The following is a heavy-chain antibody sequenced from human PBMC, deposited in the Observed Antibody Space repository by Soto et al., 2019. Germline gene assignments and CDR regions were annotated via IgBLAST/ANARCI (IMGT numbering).Heavy chain of an antibody. CDR3: AKEGGGMDV. Sequence: EVQLVESGGVVVKPGGSLRLSCAASGFTFDDYTMHWVRQAPGKGLEWVSLISWDGGTTYYADSVKGRFTSSRDNSKNSLYMQINSLRTEDTALYYCAKEGGGMDVCGQGTTVTVSS. D-gene: IGHD3-16*01. CDR2: ISWDGGTT. V-gene: IGHV3-43*01. J-gene: IGHJ6*02. CDR1: GFTFDDYT.